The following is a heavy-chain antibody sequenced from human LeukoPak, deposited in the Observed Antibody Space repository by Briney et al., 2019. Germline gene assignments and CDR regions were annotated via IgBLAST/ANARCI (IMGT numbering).Heavy chain of an antibody. Sequence: GGSLRLSCVASGFTFSSYSMHWVRQVQGKGLDCVAVISHDGGSTYYADSVRGRFTISRDNSKNTLFLQMNSLRADDTAVFYCVRDDEHGYNSLDYWGRGTLVTVSS. CDR2: ISHDGGST. CDR3: VRDDEHGYNSLDY. CDR1: GFTFSSYS. D-gene: IGHD5-12*01. V-gene: IGHV3-30-3*01. J-gene: IGHJ4*02.